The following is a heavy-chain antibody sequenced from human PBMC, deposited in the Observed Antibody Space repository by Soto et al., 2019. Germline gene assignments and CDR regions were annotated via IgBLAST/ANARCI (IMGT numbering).Heavy chain of an antibody. J-gene: IGHJ6*02. CDR3: ATSLELPLGVDI. D-gene: IGHD1-7*01. CDR2: FDPEDGQT. V-gene: IGHV1-24*01. CDR1: GYSLTELS. Sequence: ASVKVSCKVSGYSLTELSIHWVRQAPEKGLGWMGSFDPEDGQTINKQKFQDRVTMTGDTSSDTGYMELSNLRSEDTAIYYCATSLELPLGVDIWGQGTTVTVSS.